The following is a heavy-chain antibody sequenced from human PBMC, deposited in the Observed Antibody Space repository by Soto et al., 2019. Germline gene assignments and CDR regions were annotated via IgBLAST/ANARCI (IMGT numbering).Heavy chain of an antibody. CDR3: ERGPYYYVISADFGMDV. Sequence: QVQLVQSGAEVKKPGASVKVSCKASGYTFTSYGISWVRQAPGQGLEWMGWISAYNGNTNYAQKLQGRVTMTTDTYTSTAYMELRSLRSDDTAVYYCERGPYYYVISADFGMDVWGQGTTVTVSS. CDR2: ISAYNGNT. CDR1: GYTFTSYG. J-gene: IGHJ6*02. D-gene: IGHD3-22*01. V-gene: IGHV1-18*01.